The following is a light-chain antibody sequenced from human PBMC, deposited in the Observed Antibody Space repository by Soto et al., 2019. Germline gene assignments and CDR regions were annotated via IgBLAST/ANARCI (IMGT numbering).Light chain of an antibody. CDR2: EVS. CDR1: SNDIGSFNR. Sequence: QSVLTQPPSVSGSPGQSVTISCTGTSNDIGSFNRVSWYQQPPGTAPKLMIYEVSYRPSGVPDRFSGSKSGNTASLTISGLQAEDEADYYCSSYTRSTTLVFGTGTKLTVL. CDR3: SSYTRSTTLV. J-gene: IGLJ1*01. V-gene: IGLV2-18*02.